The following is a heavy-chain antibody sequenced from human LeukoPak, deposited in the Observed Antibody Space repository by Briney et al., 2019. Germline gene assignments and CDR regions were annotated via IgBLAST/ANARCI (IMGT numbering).Heavy chain of an antibody. D-gene: IGHD3-10*01. CDR1: GGSISSSSYY. CDR2: IYYSGST. Sequence: PSETLSLTCTVSGGSISSSSYYWGWIRQPPGRGLEWIGSIYYSGSTYYNPSLKSRVTISVDTSKNQFCLKLSSVTGADTAVYYCARRERFACWFDPWGQGTLVTVSS. CDR3: ARRERFACWFDP. J-gene: IGHJ5*02. V-gene: IGHV4-39*01.